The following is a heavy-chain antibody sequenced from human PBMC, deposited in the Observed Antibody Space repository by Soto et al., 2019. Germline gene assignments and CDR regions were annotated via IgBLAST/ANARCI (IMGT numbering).Heavy chain of an antibody. J-gene: IGHJ4*02. CDR2: ISLRDSGV. CDR1: GFSFSDYY. CDR3: VRNPFDY. V-gene: IGHV3-11*01. Sequence: PGGSLRLSCAASGFSFSDYYMTWIRQAPGKGLEWVSSISLRDSGVYYADSVKGRFTISRDNAKNSLDLQTNSLTAEDTAAYYCVRNPFDYWGQGTLVTVSS.